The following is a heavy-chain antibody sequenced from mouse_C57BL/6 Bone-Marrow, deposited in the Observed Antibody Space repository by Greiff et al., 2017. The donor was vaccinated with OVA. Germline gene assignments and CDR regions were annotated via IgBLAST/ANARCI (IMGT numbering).Heavy chain of an antibody. CDR2: IDPSDSET. V-gene: IGHV1-52*01. J-gene: IGHJ1*03. CDR3: ARGLRRGSLYWYFDV. Sequence: QVQLQQPGAELVRPGSSVKLSCKASGYTFTSYWMHWVKQRPIQGLEWIGNIDPSDSETHYNQKFKDKATLTVDKSSSTAYMQLSSLTSEDSAVYYCARGLRRGSLYWYFDVWGTGTTVTVSS. CDR1: GYTFTSYW. D-gene: IGHD2-4*01.